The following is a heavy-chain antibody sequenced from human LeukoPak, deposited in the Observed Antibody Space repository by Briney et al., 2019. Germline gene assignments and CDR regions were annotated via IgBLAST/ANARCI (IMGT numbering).Heavy chain of an antibody. D-gene: IGHD3-16*01. Sequence: ASVKVSCTASGYTFTSYGISWVRQAPGQGLEWMGWISAYNGNTNYAQKLQGRVTMTTDTSTSTAYMELRSLRSDDTAVYYCASEFGAYYYYGMDVWGQGTTVTVSS. V-gene: IGHV1-18*01. CDR3: ASEFGAYYYYGMDV. J-gene: IGHJ6*02. CDR1: GYTFTSYG. CDR2: ISAYNGNT.